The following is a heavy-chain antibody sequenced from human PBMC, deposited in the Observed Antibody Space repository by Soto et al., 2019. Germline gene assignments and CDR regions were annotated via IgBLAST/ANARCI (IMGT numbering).Heavy chain of an antibody. CDR1: GGSISSYY. V-gene: IGHV4-59*01. D-gene: IGHD2-21*02. Sequence: PSETLSLTCTVSGGSISSYYWSWIRQPPGKGLEWIGYIYYSGSTNYNPSLKSRVTISVDTSKNQFSLKLSSVTAADTAVYYCAREGPYCGGDCYQRDAFDIWGQGTMVTVS. CDR2: IYYSGST. CDR3: AREGPYCGGDCYQRDAFDI. J-gene: IGHJ3*02.